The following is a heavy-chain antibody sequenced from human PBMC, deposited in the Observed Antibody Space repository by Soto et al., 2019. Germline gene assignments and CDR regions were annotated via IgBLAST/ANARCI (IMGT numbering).Heavy chain of an antibody. V-gene: IGHV1-2*04. J-gene: IGHJ4*02. Sequence: SVXVSCKASGYTFTGYYMHWVRQAPGQGLEWMGWINPNSGGTNYAQKIQGWDTMTRDTSISTAYMELSRLRSDDTAMYYCARGPDYEGYFDYWGRGTLVTVSS. CDR3: ARGPDYEGYFDY. CDR2: INPNSGGT. CDR1: GYTFTGYY. D-gene: IGHD4-17*01.